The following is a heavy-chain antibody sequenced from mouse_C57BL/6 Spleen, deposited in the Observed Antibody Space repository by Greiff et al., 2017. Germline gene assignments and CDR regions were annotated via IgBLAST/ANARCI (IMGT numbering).Heavy chain of an antibody. CDR3: APYYYGSSYVFAY. J-gene: IGHJ3*01. V-gene: IGHV1-53*01. CDR1: GYTFTSYW. CDR2: INPSNGGT. D-gene: IGHD1-1*01. Sequence: VQLQQSGTELVKPGASVKLSCKASGYTFTSYWMHWVKQRPGQGLEWIGNINPSNGGTNYNEKFKSKATLTVDKSSSTAYMQLSSLTSEDSAVYYCAPYYYGSSYVFAYWGQGTLVTVSA.